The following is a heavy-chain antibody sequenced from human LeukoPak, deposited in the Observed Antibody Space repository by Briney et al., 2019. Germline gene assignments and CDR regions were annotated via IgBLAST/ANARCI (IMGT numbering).Heavy chain of an antibody. V-gene: IGHV3-23*01. CDR3: AKGTSDDFRSGYTTDY. Sequence: GGSLRLSCAASGFTFSSYAMSWVRQAPGKGLEWVSAISGSGGSTYYADSVKGRFTISRDNSKNTLYLQMNSLRAEDTAVYYCAKGTSDDFRSGYTTDYWGQGTLVTVSS. CDR1: GFTFSSYA. D-gene: IGHD3-3*01. CDR2: ISGSGGST. J-gene: IGHJ4*02.